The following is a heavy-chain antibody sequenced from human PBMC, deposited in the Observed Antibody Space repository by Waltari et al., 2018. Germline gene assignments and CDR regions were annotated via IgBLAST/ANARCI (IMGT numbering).Heavy chain of an antibody. CDR3: ARFGATELQDLDTAGVGVDY. CDR1: GGTFSSYA. V-gene: IGHV1-69*01. CDR2: FIPIFGTE. Sequence: QVQLVQSGAEVKKPGSSVKVSCKASGGTFSSYAISWVRQAPGQGLEWMGGFIPIFGTENYAQKFQGRVTITADESTSTAYMELSSLRSEDTAVYYCARFGATELQDLDTAGVGVDYWGQGTLVTVSS. J-gene: IGHJ4*02. D-gene: IGHD5-18*01.